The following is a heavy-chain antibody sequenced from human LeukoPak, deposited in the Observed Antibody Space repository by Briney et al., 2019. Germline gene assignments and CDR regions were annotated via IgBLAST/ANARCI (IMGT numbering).Heavy chain of an antibody. CDR2: IYYSESS. CDR3: ARGEMATIFL. J-gene: IGHJ1*01. V-gene: IGHV4-59*13. CDR1: GASINDYY. D-gene: IGHD5-24*01. Sequence: SETLSLTCTVSGASINDYYWMWIRQPPGGGLEWIGYIYYSESSNYNPSLRSRVTISVDPSKSHFSLKLRSVTAADTAVYFCARGEMATIFLWGQGTRVTVSS.